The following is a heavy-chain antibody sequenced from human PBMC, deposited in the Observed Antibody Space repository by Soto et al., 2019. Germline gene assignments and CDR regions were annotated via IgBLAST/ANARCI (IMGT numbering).Heavy chain of an antibody. CDR3: ARDFQYSSIPRVHAFDI. CDR1: GDSVSSNSAA. Sequence: TLSLTCAISGDSVSSNSAAWNWIRQSPSRGLEWLGRTYYRSKWYNDYAVSVKSRITINPDTSKNQFSLQLNSVTPEDTAVYYCARDFQYSSIPRVHAFDIWGQGTMVTVSS. CDR2: TYYRSKWYN. D-gene: IGHD5-18*01. V-gene: IGHV6-1*01. J-gene: IGHJ3*02.